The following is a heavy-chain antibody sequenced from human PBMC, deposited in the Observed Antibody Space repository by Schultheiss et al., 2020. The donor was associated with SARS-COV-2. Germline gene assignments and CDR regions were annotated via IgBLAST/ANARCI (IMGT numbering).Heavy chain of an antibody. CDR2: IYYSRST. CDR1: GGSISSYY. V-gene: IGHV4-59*01. Sequence: SQTLSLTCTVSGGSISSYYWTWIRQHPGKGLEWIGNIYYSRSTYYNPSLKSRVTISVDTSKNQFSLKLSSVTAADTAVYYCARDGGRDGYNPTFDYWGQGTLVTVSS. CDR3: ARDGGRDGYNPTFDY. D-gene: IGHD5-24*01. J-gene: IGHJ4*02.